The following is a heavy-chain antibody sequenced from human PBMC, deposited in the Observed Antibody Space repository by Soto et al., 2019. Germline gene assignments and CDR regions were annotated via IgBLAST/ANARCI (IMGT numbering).Heavy chain of an antibody. Sequence: GGSLRLSCAASGFNFDDYAMHWVRQAPGKGLEWVSGISWNSDNMVYADSVKGRFTISRDNAKNSLYLQMNSLRAADTALYYCTRRPSSSGWPFDYWGQGTLVTVSS. D-gene: IGHD6-25*01. CDR1: GFNFDDYA. CDR3: TRRPSSSGWPFDY. J-gene: IGHJ4*02. V-gene: IGHV3-9*01. CDR2: ISWNSDNM.